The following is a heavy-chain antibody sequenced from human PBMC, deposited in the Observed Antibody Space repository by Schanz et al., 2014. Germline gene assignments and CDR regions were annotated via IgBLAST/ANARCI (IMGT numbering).Heavy chain of an antibody. V-gene: IGHV3-23*03. CDR2: LYTGGST. D-gene: IGHD1-1*01. Sequence: EQVLESGGGFVQPGGSLRLSCATSGFTFTTFAMTWVRQAPGKGLEWVSVLYTGGSTFYAESVRGRFFISRDSSKNTLFLHMNSLRAEDTAVYYCVRDAGRDGYNLAFDVWGQGTLVTVSS. CDR1: GFTFTTFA. CDR3: VRDAGRDGYNLAFDV. J-gene: IGHJ3*01.